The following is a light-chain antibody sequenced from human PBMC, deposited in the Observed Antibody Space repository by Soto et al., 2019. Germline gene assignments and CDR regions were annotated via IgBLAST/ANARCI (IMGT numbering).Light chain of an antibody. CDR3: QQYNYFLTT. CDR2: DAF. Sequence: DIQMTQSPSTLSASIGDSVTITCRASQPITTWLAWYQQKPGRAPRLLIYDAFALQSGVPSRFSGSGSGTEFTLTISSLQPDDFASYYCQQYNYFLTTLGQGTKVDIK. J-gene: IGKJ1*01. V-gene: IGKV1-5*01. CDR1: QPITTW.